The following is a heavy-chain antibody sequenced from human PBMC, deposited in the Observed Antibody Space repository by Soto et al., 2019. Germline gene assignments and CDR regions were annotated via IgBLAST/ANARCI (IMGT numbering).Heavy chain of an antibody. CDR3: ARDHDYGSGSYYKAFGY. Sequence: VQLVESGGGVVQPGRSLRLSCAASGFTFSSYGMHWVRQAPGKGLEWVAVIWYDGGNKYYADSVKGRFTISRDNSKNPLYLQMNSLRAEDTAVYYCARDHDYGSGSYYKAFGYWGQGTLVTVSS. CDR2: IWYDGGNK. CDR1: GFTFSSYG. J-gene: IGHJ4*02. D-gene: IGHD3-10*01. V-gene: IGHV3-33*01.